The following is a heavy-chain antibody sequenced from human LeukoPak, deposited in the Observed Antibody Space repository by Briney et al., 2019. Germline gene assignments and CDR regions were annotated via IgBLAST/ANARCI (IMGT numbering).Heavy chain of an antibody. D-gene: IGHD3-22*01. CDR3: ARGNYDSSGPPGGIYGMDV. V-gene: IGHV1-69*13. Sequence: SVKVSFKASGGTFSSYAISWVRQAPGQGLEWMGGIIPIFGTANYAQKFQGRVTITADESTSTAYMELSSLRSEDTAVYYCARGNYDSSGPPGGIYGMDVWGQGTTVTVSS. CDR2: IIPIFGTA. CDR1: GGTFSSYA. J-gene: IGHJ6*02.